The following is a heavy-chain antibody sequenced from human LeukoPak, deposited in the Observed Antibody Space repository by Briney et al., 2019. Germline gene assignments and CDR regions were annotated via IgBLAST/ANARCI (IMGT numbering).Heavy chain of an antibody. CDR3: ARDGGDFRWFGEYYYFDY. J-gene: IGHJ4*02. V-gene: IGHV3-48*01. D-gene: IGHD3-10*01. CDR1: GFTFSSYS. Sequence: GGSLRLSCAASGFTFSSYSMNWVRQAPGKGLEWVSYISSSSSTIYYADSMKGRFTISRDNAKNSLYLQMNSLRAEDTAVYYCARDGGDFRWFGEYYYFDYWGQGTLVTVSS. CDR2: ISSSSSTI.